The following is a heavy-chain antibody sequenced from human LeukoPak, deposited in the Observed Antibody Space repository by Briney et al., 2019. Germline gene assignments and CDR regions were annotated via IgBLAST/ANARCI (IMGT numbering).Heavy chain of an antibody. J-gene: IGHJ4*02. V-gene: IGHV4-34*01. D-gene: IGHD2-15*01. CDR2: INHSGST. CDR3: ARGAGSWARYYFDY. Sequence: SETLSLTCAVYGGSFSGYYWSWIRQPPGKGLEWIGEINHSGSTNYNPSLKSRVTTSVDTSKNQFSLKLSSVTAADTAVYYCARGAGSWARYYFDYWGQGTLVTVSS. CDR1: GGSFSGYY.